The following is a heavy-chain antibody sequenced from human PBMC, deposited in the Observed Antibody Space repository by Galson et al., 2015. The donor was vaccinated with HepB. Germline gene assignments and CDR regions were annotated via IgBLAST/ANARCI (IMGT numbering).Heavy chain of an antibody. CDR1: GIIFSSYS. D-gene: IGHD3-10*01. Sequence: SLRLSCAASGIIFSSYSMNWVRQAPGKGLEWLSYISSSDSSIYYADSVKGRFTVSRDNAKNSLYLQMNSLRAEDTAVYYCARDRPKSGVRIAYYFYYGMDVWGQGTTVIVSS. CDR2: ISSSDSSI. CDR3: ARDRPKSGVRIAYYFYYGMDV. J-gene: IGHJ6*02. V-gene: IGHV3-48*01.